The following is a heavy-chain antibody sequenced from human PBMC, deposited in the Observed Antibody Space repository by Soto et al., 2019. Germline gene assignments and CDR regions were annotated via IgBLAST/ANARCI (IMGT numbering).Heavy chain of an antibody. CDR2: ITYDGSNQ. Sequence: WGSLRLSCASSGFVFISYTMHWVRQAPGKGLEWVGVITYDGSNQYYADSVKGRFTISRDNSRNMLFLQMNSLRPDDTAVYYCARAPSGSYPEFDYWGQGTLVTVSS. J-gene: IGHJ4*02. V-gene: IGHV3-30-3*01. CDR1: GFVFISYT. D-gene: IGHD1-26*01. CDR3: ARAPSGSYPEFDY.